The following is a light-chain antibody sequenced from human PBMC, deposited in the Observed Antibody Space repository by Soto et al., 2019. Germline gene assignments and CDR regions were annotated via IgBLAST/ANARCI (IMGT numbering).Light chain of an antibody. V-gene: IGLV3-21*02. CDR3: PVWDSTINHYV. J-gene: IGLJ1*01. CDR2: DRG. CDR1: NIGSKS. Sequence: SSELTQPPSVSVAPGQTARIPCGGDNIGSKSVYWYQQNPDQARVVVVYDRGDRPSGIPERFSGSNSGTTATLTISRIDGGEEADYFCPVWDSTINHYVFGTGTKVTVL.